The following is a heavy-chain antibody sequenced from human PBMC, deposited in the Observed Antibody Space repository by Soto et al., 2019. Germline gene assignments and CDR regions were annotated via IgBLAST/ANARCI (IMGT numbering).Heavy chain of an antibody. D-gene: IGHD6-6*01. CDR2: INPSGGST. Sequence: GASVKVSCKASGYTFTSYYMHWVRQAPGQGLEWMGIINPSGGSTSYAQKFQGRVTMTRDTSTSTVYMELSSLRSEDTAVYYCARDGNVARQLDAYFDYWGQGTLVTVSS. CDR3: ARDGNVARQLDAYFDY. V-gene: IGHV1-46*01. J-gene: IGHJ4*02. CDR1: GYTFTSYY.